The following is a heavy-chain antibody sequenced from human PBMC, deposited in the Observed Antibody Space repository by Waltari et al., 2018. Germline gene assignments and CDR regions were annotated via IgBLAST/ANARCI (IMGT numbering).Heavy chain of an antibody. CDR2: ISGSGGGT. Sequence: EVQLLESGGGLVQPGGSLRLSCAASGFTFSSYAMSWVRQAPGKGLEWVSAISGSGGGTYYADSVKGRFTISRDNSKNTLYLQMNSLRAEDTAVYYCARDSRDSYDSSGYYNLFFYYWGQGTLVTVSS. CDR1: GFTFSSYA. CDR3: ARDSRDSYDSSGYYNLFFYY. V-gene: IGHV3-23*01. D-gene: IGHD3-22*01. J-gene: IGHJ4*02.